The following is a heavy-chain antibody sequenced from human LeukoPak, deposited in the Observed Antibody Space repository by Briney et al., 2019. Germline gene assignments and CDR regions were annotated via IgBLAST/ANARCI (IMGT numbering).Heavy chain of an antibody. D-gene: IGHD3-22*01. CDR3: ARRKYDSSGYNWCDP. Sequence: ASVKVSCKASGYTFSSYYMHWVRQAPGQGLEWMGIINLSGGSTSYAQKFQGRVTMTRDTSTSTVYMELSSLRSEDTGVYYCARRKYDSSGYNWCDPWGQGTLVTVSS. J-gene: IGHJ5*02. CDR1: GYTFSSYY. CDR2: INLSGGST. V-gene: IGHV1-46*01.